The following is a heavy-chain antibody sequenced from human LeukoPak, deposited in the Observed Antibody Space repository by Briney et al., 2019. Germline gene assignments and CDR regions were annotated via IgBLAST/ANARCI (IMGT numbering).Heavy chain of an antibody. D-gene: IGHD6-19*01. CDR2: INHNGNVN. CDR3: AREYSSGWPTYYYYGMDV. CDR1: GFTFSSYW. V-gene: IGHV3-7*01. Sequence: GGSLRLSCAASGFTFSSYWMNWARQAPGKGLEWVASINHNGNVNYYVDSVKGRFTISRDNSKNTLYLQMNSLRAEDTAVYYCAREYSSGWPTYYYYGMDVWGQGTTVTVSS. J-gene: IGHJ6*02.